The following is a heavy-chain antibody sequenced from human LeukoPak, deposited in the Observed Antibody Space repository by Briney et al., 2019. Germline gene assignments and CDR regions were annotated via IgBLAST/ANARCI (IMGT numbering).Heavy chain of an antibody. CDR3: SRGGYGSGSYYGY. CDR1: GGSISNYY. CDR2: IYYSGSA. Sequence: SETLSLTCTVSGGSISNYYWSWIRQPPGKGLEWIGYIYYSGSANYNPSLKSRVTILLDTSKNQFSLKLTSVTAADTAVYYCSRGGYGSGSYYGYWGQGTLVTVSS. D-gene: IGHD3-10*01. V-gene: IGHV4-59*01. J-gene: IGHJ4*02.